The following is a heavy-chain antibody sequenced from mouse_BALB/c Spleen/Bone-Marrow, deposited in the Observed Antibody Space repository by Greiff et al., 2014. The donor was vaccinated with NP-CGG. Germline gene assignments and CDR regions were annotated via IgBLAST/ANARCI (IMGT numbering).Heavy chain of an antibody. Sequence: VQLQESGAELVKPGASVKLSCKASGYTFTSYYMYWVKQRPGQGLEWIGEINPSNGGTNLNEKFKSKATLTVDKSSSTAYMQLSSLTSEDSAVYYCTREGDSPFAYWGQGTLVTVSA. CDR3: TREGDSPFAY. CDR2: INPSNGGT. CDR1: GYTFTSYY. D-gene: IGHD2-13*01. J-gene: IGHJ3*01. V-gene: IGHV1S81*02.